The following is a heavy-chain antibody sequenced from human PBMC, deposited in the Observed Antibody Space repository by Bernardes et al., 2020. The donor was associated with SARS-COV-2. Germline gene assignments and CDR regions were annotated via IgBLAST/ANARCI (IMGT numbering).Heavy chain of an antibody. CDR3: ARRVVRCSGGSCAPAYDY. Sequence: SGPTLLKPTQTLTLTCTFSGFSLSPSGMCVSWIRQPPGKALEWLARIDWDDDKYYSTSLKTRLTISKDTSKNQVVLTMTNMDPVDTATYYCARRVVRCSGGSCAPAYDYWGQGTLVTVSS. V-gene: IGHV2-70*11. J-gene: IGHJ4*02. CDR2: IDWDDDK. D-gene: IGHD2-15*01. CDR1: GFSLSPSGMC.